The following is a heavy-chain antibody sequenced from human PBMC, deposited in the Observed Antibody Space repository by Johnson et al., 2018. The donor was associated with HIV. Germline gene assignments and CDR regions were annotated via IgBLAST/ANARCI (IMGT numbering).Heavy chain of an antibody. D-gene: IGHD1-26*01. V-gene: IGHV3-30*02. Sequence: VQFLESGGGVVQPGRSLRLSCAASGLTFSSYWMSWVRQAPGKGLEWVAFIRYDGSNKYYADSVKGRFTISRDNSKNTLYLQMNSLRAEDTAVYYCARGSKWELLGAFDIWGQGTMVTVSS. J-gene: IGHJ3*02. CDR2: IRYDGSNK. CDR1: GLTFSSYW. CDR3: ARGSKWELLGAFDI.